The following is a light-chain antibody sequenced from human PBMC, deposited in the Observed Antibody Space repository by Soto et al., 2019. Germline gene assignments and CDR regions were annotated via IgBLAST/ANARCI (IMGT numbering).Light chain of an antibody. CDR2: ENN. Sequence: VSAAPGQKVTISCSGSDSNIGNDHVSWYQQFPGTAPKLLIYENNKRPSGIPDRFSGSKSGTSATLDITGLQTGDEADYYCGTWDSGLSAGVIGGGTKLTVL. J-gene: IGLJ3*02. CDR1: DSNIGNDH. CDR3: GTWDSGLSAGV. V-gene: IGLV1-51*02.